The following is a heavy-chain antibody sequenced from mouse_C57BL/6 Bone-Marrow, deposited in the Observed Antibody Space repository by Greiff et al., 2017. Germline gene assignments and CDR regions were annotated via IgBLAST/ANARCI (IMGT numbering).Heavy chain of an antibody. D-gene: IGHD1-1*01. Sequence: QVQLQQSGAELVKPGASVKLSCKASGYTFTSYWMQWVKQRPGQGLEWIGEIDPSDSYTNYNQKFKGKATLTVDTSSSTDYMQLSSLTSEDSAVYYCARSLIYYYGTYAMDYWGQGTSVTVSS. CDR1: GYTFTSYW. J-gene: IGHJ4*01. V-gene: IGHV1-50*01. CDR3: ARSLIYYYGTYAMDY. CDR2: IDPSDSYT.